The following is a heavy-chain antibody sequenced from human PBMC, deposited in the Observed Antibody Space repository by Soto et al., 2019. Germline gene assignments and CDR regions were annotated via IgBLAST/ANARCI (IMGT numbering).Heavy chain of an antibody. D-gene: IGHD6-6*01. J-gene: IGHJ5*02. CDR2: ISYDGSNK. CDR1: GFTFSSYA. V-gene: IGHV3-30*18. CDR3: AKGPSIAARPGYFDP. Sequence: GGSLRLSCAASGFTFSSYAMHWVRQAPGKGLEWVAIISYDGSNKFYSDSVKGRFTISRDNSKNTLYLQVNSLRAEDTAVYYCAKGPSIAARPGYFDPWGQGTLVTVSS.